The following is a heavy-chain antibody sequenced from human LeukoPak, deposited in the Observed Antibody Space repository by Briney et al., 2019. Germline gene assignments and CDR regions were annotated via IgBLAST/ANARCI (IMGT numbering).Heavy chain of an antibody. CDR1: GFTFSSYA. Sequence: GGSLRLSCAASGFTFSSYATHWVRQAPGKGLEWVAVISYDGSNKYYADSVKGRFTISRDNSKNTLYLQMNSLRAEDTAVYYCARRSGVYYDSSGSPFQHWGQGTLVTVSS. CDR2: ISYDGSNK. CDR3: ARRSGVYYDSSGSPFQH. D-gene: IGHD3-22*01. J-gene: IGHJ1*01. V-gene: IGHV3-30-3*01.